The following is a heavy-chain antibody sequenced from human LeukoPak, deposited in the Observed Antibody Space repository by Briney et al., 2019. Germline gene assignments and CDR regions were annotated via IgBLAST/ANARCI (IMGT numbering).Heavy chain of an antibody. Sequence: ASVKVSCKASGGTFSSYAISWVRQAPGQGLEWMGGIIPIFGTANYAQKFQGRVTITADKSTSTAYMELSSLRSEDTAVYYCARTLRGYSSGWYLNWFDPWGQGTMVTVSS. CDR3: ARTLRGYSSGWYLNWFDP. CDR2: IIPIFGTA. J-gene: IGHJ3*01. D-gene: IGHD6-19*01. CDR1: GGTFSSYA. V-gene: IGHV1-69*06.